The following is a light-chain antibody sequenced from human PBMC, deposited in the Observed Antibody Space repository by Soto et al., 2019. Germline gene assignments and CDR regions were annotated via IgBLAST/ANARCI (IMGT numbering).Light chain of an antibody. J-gene: IGKJ4*01. CDR3: QQYYDWPSLT. CDR1: QSVSSIY. CDR2: GAS. Sequence: EIVLTQSPGTLSLSPGERATLSCRASQSVSSIYLAWYQQKPGQAPRLLIYGASSRPTGIPDRFSGRGSGTDFTLTISRLEPEDFAVYYCQQYYDWPSLTFGGGTKVEIK. V-gene: IGKV3-20*01.